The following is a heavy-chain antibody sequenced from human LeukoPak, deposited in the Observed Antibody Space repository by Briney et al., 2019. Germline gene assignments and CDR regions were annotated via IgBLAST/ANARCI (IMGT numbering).Heavy chain of an antibody. D-gene: IGHD2-2*01. Sequence: ASVKVSCKASGYTFTSYGISWVRQAPGQGLEWVGWISAYNGNTNYAQKLQGRVTMTTDTSTSTAYMELRSLRSDDTAVYYCAREGGYCSSTSCSNWFDPWGQGTLVTVSS. CDR1: GYTFTSYG. CDR3: AREGGYCSSTSCSNWFDP. CDR2: ISAYNGNT. V-gene: IGHV1-18*01. J-gene: IGHJ5*02.